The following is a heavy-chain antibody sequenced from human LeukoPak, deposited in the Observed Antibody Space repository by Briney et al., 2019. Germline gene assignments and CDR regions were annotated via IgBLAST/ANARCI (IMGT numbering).Heavy chain of an antibody. CDR3: ARVGGFLEWSDAFDI. J-gene: IGHJ3*02. D-gene: IGHD3-3*01. CDR2: IYYSGGT. CDR1: GGSISSYY. Sequence: SETLSLTCTVSGGSISSYYWSWIRQPPGKGLEWIGYIYYSGGTNYNPSLKSRVTISVDTSKNQFSLKLSSVTAADTAVYYCARVGGFLEWSDAFDIWGQGTMVTVSS. V-gene: IGHV4-59*01.